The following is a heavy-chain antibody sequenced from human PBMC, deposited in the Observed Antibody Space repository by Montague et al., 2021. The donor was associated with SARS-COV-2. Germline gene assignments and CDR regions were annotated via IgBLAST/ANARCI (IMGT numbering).Heavy chain of an antibody. CDR2: IYTSGST. D-gene: IGHD1-26*01. Sequence: TLSLTCTVSGGSISSGSYYWSWIRQPAGKGLEWIGRIYTSGSTNYNPSLKSRVTISVDTSKNQFSLKLSSVTAADTAVYYCARESGSPTYYYYYGMDVWGQGTTVTVSS. CDR3: ARESGSPTYYYYYGMDV. J-gene: IGHJ6*02. CDR1: GGSISSGSYY. V-gene: IGHV4-61*02.